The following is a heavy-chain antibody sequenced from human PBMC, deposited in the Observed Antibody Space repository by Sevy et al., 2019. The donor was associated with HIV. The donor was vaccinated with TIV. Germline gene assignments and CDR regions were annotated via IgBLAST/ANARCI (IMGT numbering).Heavy chain of an antibody. J-gene: IGHJ5*02. CDR1: GYTFTGYY. Sequence: ASVKVSCKASGYTFTGYYMHWVRQAPGQGLEWMGWINPNSGGTNYAQKFQGRVTRTRDTSISTAYMELSRLRSDDTAVYYCARASAVTIFGVATRYPLNGFDPWGQGTLVTVSS. V-gene: IGHV1-2*02. D-gene: IGHD3-3*01. CDR3: ARASAVTIFGVATRYPLNGFDP. CDR2: INPNSGGT.